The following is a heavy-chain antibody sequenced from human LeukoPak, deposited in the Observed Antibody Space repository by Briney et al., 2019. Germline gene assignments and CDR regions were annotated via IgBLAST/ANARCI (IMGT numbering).Heavy chain of an antibody. J-gene: IGHJ4*02. CDR3: ARVRGRRDFDY. V-gene: IGHV4-31*11. D-gene: IGHD2-15*01. CDR1: GGSISSGGYY. Sequence: SETLSLTCAVSGGSISSGGYYWSWIRQHPGKGLEWIGYIYYSGSTYYNPSLKSRVTISVDTSKNQFSLKLSSVTAADTAVYYCARVRGRRDFDYWGQGTLVTVSS. CDR2: IYYSGST.